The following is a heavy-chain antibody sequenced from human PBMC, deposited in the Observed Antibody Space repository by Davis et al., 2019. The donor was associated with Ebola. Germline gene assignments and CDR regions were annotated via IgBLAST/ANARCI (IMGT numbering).Heavy chain of an antibody. V-gene: IGHV3-13*01. J-gene: IGHJ4*02. D-gene: IGHD3-10*01. CDR1: GFTFSSYD. CDR2: IGTAGDT. CDR3: ARAGFGEIYFDY. Sequence: PGGSLRLSCAASGFTFSSYDMHWVRQATGKGLEWVSAIGTAGDTYYPCSVKGRFTISREKAKNSLYLQMNSLRGEDTAVYYCARAGFGEIYFDYWGQGTLVTVSS.